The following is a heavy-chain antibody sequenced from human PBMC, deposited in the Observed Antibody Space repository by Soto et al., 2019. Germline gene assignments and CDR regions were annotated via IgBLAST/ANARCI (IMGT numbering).Heavy chain of an antibody. CDR2: IWYDGSNK. CDR1: GFTFSSYG. J-gene: IGHJ4*02. CDR3: ARPHYYDSSGHYY. V-gene: IGHV3-33*01. D-gene: IGHD3-22*01. Sequence: QVQLVESGGGVVQPGRSLRLSCAASGFTFSSYGMQWVRQAPGKGLEWVAVIWYDGSNKYYADSVKGRFTISRDNSKNTLYLQMNSLRAEDTAVYYCARPHYYDSSGHYYWGQGTLVTVSS.